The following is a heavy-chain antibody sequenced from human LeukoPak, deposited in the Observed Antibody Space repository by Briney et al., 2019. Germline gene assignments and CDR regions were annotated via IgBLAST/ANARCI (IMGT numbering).Heavy chain of an antibody. CDR1: GFTFSDYY. V-gene: IGHV3-11*04. Sequence: GGSLRLSCAASGFTFSDYYMSWIRQAPGKGLEWVSYISSSGSTIYYADSVKGRFTISRDNAKNSLYLQMNSLRAEDTAVYYCARHLSGITGYTYGRGIDYWGQGTLVTVSS. CDR2: ISSSGSTI. J-gene: IGHJ4*02. D-gene: IGHD5-18*01. CDR3: ARHLSGITGYTYGRGIDY.